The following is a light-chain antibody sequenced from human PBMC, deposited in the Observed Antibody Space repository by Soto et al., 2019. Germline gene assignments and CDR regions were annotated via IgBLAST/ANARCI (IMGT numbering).Light chain of an antibody. CDR1: QSVSSTG. Sequence: EIVLTQSPGTLSLSPGERATLSCRASQSVSSTGLVWYQQKPGQAPRLLTYGASTRATGIPDRFSGSGSGTHSTLTISRLEPEGFAVFYWHQFGNSVNTFGQGTEVQVK. V-gene: IGKV3-20*01. J-gene: IGKJ1*01. CDR2: GAS. CDR3: HQFGNSVNT.